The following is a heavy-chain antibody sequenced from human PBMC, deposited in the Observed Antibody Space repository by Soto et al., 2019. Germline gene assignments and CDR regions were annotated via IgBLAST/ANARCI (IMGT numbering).Heavy chain of an antibody. D-gene: IGHD3-10*01. J-gene: IGHJ6*02. CDR1: GFRFEDYG. V-gene: IGHV3-9*01. CDR3: AKDISRYQLVLITEGMDV. Sequence: EVQLVESGGGLVQPGRSQRLSCAASGFRFEDYGMHWVRHAPGKGLEWVSSISWNSRNIAYADSVKGRFTVSRDNAKNSLYLHMNSLRPEDTALYYCAKDISRYQLVLITEGMDVWGQGTTVTVSS. CDR2: ISWNSRNI.